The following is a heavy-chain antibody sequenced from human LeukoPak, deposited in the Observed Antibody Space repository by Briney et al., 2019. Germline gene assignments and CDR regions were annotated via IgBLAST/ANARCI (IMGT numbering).Heavy chain of an antibody. CDR1: GFTFSSYS. Sequence: PGGSLRLSCAASGFTFSSYSMNWVRQAPGKGLEWLSAISSRSDYIYYADSVKGRFTVSRDNAENSLYLQMGSLRAEDTAVYYCAREIYGSGTHPFDYWGQGTLVTVSS. V-gene: IGHV3-21*06. J-gene: IGHJ4*02. CDR2: ISSRSDYI. D-gene: IGHD3-10*01. CDR3: AREIYGSGTHPFDY.